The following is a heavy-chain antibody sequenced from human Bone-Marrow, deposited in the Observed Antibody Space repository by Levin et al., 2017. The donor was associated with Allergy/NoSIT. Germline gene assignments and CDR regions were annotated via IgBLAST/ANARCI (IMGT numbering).Heavy chain of an antibody. CDR3: ARPSITIFGVGIDAFDS. J-gene: IGHJ3*02. D-gene: IGHD3-3*01. Sequence: GESLKISCAASGFTFSSYGMHWVRQAPGKGLEWVAVIWYDGSNKYYADSVKGRFTISRDNSKNTLYLQMNSLRAEDTAVYYCARPSITIFGVGIDAFDSWGQGTMVTVSS. V-gene: IGHV3-33*01. CDR2: IWYDGSNK. CDR1: GFTFSSYG.